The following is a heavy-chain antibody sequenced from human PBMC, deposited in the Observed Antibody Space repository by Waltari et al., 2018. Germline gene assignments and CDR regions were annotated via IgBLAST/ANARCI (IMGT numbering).Heavy chain of an antibody. D-gene: IGHD2-2*01. Sequence: QLQLQESGPGLVKPSETLSLTCTFSGGSISGGNQFWDWIRPPPGGGLEWIGCISGSWNTKSNPSRRSRLTISVDTSQNQFSLKLSSVTAADTAVYFCARHADRGPAICGFDSWGQGTLVTVSS. CDR3: ARHADRGPAICGFDS. J-gene: IGHJ5*01. CDR1: GGSISGGNQF. V-gene: IGHV4-39*01. CDR2: ISGSWNT.